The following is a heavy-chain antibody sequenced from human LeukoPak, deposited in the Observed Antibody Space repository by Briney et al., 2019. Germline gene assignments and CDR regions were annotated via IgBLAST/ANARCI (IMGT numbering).Heavy chain of an antibody. V-gene: IGHV4-59*12. D-gene: IGHD3-3*01. CDR1: GGSISSYY. CDR2: IYYSGNT. CDR3: ARDGGYDFWSGVYGMDV. Sequence: PSETLSLTCTVSGGSISSYYWSWIRQPPGKGLEWIGYIYYSGNTNYNPSLKSRVTISVDTSKNQFSLKLSSVTAADTAVYYCARDGGYDFWSGVYGMDVWGQGTTVTVSS. J-gene: IGHJ6*02.